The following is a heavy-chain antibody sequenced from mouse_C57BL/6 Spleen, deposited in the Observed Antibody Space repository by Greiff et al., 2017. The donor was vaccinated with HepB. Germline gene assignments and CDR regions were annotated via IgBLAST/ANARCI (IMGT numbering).Heavy chain of an antibody. CDR2: INPNNGGT. Sequence: EVQLQQSGPELVKPGASVKIPCKASGYTFTDYNMDWVKQSHGKSLEWIGDINPNNGGTIYNQKFKGKATLTVDKSSSTAYMELRSLTSEDTAVYYCARLGWLLREEYFDVWGTGTTVTVSS. D-gene: IGHD2-3*01. J-gene: IGHJ1*03. CDR1: GYTFTDYN. CDR3: ARLGWLLREEYFDV. V-gene: IGHV1-18*01.